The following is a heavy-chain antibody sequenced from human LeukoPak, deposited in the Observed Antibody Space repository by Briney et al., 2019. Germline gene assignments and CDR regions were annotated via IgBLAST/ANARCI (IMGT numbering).Heavy chain of an antibody. J-gene: IGHJ3*02. V-gene: IGHV4-59*01. Sequence: SETLSLTCTVSGGSISSYYWSWIQQPPGKGLEWIGYIYYSGSTNYNPSLKSRVTISVDTSKNQFSLKLSSVTAADTAVYYCARVPSSGAGGNSGAFAFDIWGQGTMVTVSS. CDR1: GGSISSYY. D-gene: IGHD2-21*02. CDR3: ARVPSSGAGGNSGAFAFDI. CDR2: IYYSGST.